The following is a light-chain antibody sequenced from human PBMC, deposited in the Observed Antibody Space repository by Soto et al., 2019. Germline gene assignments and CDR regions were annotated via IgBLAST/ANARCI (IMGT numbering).Light chain of an antibody. Sequence: QSALTQPASVSGSPGQSITISCTGTSSDVGGYNYVSWYQQHPGKAPKLMIYDVSNRPSGVSNRFSGSKSGNTASLTISGLQAEDEADYYCSSYTSSITRVFGGGTQLTVL. CDR3: SSYTSSITRV. J-gene: IGLJ3*02. CDR2: DVS. CDR1: SSDVGGYNY. V-gene: IGLV2-14*01.